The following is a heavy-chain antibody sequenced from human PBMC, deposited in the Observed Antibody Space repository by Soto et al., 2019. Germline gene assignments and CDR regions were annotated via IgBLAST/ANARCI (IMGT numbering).Heavy chain of an antibody. CDR3: AKDRANYDYVWGSYRDAFDI. J-gene: IGHJ3*02. CDR2: VSGSGRST. CDR1: GFRFSSYV. D-gene: IGHD3-16*02. Sequence: EVQLLESGGGLVQPGGSLRLSCAASGFRFSSYVMNWVRQAPGKGLEWVSAVSGSGRSTDYADSVKGRFTISRDNSKKAVYLQMKSLRAEDDAVYYCAKDRANYDYVWGSYRDAFDIWGQGTTVTVSS. V-gene: IGHV3-23*01.